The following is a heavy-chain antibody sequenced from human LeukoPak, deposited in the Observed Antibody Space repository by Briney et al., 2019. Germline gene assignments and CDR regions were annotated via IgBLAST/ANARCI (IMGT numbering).Heavy chain of an antibody. J-gene: IGHJ5*02. D-gene: IGHD6-19*01. Sequence: SETLSPTCSVFDGSISNYYWSWIRQPPGKGLEWIGYAYYSGSTTYNPSLKSRVTISVDTSKNQFSLKLTAVTAADTAVYYCARNSAVATSRSWFDPWGQGTLVTVSS. CDR1: DGSISNYY. CDR3: ARNSAVATSRSWFDP. CDR2: AYYSGST. V-gene: IGHV4-59*08.